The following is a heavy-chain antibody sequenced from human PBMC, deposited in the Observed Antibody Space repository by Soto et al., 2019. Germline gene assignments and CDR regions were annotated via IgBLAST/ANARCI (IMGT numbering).Heavy chain of an antibody. V-gene: IGHV1-46*01. CDR1: GYTFTNYY. CDR3: ARGSCSGGSCDGMAV. Sequence: QVQLVQSGPEVKQPGASVKISCKASGYTFTNYYIHWVRQAPGQGLEWVGLSNPNGDRPTYAGRFQGRINVTRDTHTTTVSREVRSLRSEDSAVYYCARGSCSGGSCDGMAVWGQGPAVTVSS. D-gene: IGHD2-15*01. CDR2: SNPNGDRP. J-gene: IGHJ6*02.